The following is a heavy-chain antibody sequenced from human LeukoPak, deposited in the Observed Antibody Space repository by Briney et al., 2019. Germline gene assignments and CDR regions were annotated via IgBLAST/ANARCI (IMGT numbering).Heavy chain of an antibody. CDR1: GFTFSKHG. V-gene: IGHV3-23*01. D-gene: IGHD2-2*01. J-gene: IGHJ3*02. CDR3: ASSSTGAFDI. Sequence: GGSLRLSCAASGFTFSKHGMNWVRQAPGKGLEWVSGISPSGDITYYADSVKGRFTISRDNAKNSLYLQMNSLRAEDTAVYYCASSSTGAFDIWGQGTMVTVSS. CDR2: ISPSGDIT.